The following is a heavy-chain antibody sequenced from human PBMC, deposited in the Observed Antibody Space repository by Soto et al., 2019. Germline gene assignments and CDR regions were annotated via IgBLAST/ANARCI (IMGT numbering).Heavy chain of an antibody. J-gene: IGHJ4*02. CDR1: GFTFSSFA. V-gene: IGHV3-30*18. CDR3: AKALGELSHESYDY. CDR2: ISYDGSEK. D-gene: IGHD3-16*02. Sequence: QVQLVESGGGVVQPGRSLTLACAASGFTFSSFAMHWVRQAPGKGLEWVAVISYDGSEKSYADSVKGRFIISRDNSKNTLILQMKSLRVDDTAVYYCAKALGELSHESYDYWGQGTLITVSS.